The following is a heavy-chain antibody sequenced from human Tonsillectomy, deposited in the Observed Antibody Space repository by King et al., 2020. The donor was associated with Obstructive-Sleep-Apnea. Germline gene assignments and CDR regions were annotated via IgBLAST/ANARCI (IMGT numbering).Heavy chain of an antibody. CDR1: GGSISSGGYY. J-gene: IGHJ1*01. D-gene: IGHD2-2*01. CDR3: AREGRCSSTSCYQYFQH. Sequence: QVQLQESGPGLVKPSQTLSLTCTVSGGSISSGGYYWSWIRQHPGKGLEWIGYIYYSGSTYYNPSLKSRVTISVDTSKNQFSRKLSSVTAADTAVYYCAREGRCSSTSCYQYFQHWGQGTLVTVSS. V-gene: IGHV4-31*03. CDR2: IYYSGST.